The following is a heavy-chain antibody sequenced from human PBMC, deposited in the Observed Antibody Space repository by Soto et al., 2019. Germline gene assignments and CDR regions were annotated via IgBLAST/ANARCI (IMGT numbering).Heavy chain of an antibody. J-gene: IGHJ3*02. V-gene: IGHV3-30*18. CDR2: ISYDGGSQ. CDR1: GFTFSSYG. Sequence: QVELVESGGGVVHPGTSLRLSCAASGFTFSSYGLHWVRQAPGKGLEWVAGISYDGGSQYYADSVKGRFTISRDDSKNTHYLQMNSPRTEDTAVYHCAKVWVEMSTNDAFEIWGQGTMVTVS. CDR3: AKVWVEMSTNDAFEI. D-gene: IGHD2-21*01.